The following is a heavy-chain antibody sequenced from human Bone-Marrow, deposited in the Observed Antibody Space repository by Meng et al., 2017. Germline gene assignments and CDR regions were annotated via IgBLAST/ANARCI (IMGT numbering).Heavy chain of an antibody. V-gene: IGHV1-69*13. J-gene: IGHJ4*02. D-gene: IGHD6-6*01. CDR2: IIPIFGTA. CDR3: ASQANVAARGWIDY. Sequence: SSVNVSCKASGCTFSSYAISWVRQAPGQGLEWMGGIIPIFGTANYAQKFQGRVTITADESTSTAYMELSSLRSEDTAVYYCASQANVAARGWIDYWGQGTLVTVSS. CDR1: GCTFSSYA.